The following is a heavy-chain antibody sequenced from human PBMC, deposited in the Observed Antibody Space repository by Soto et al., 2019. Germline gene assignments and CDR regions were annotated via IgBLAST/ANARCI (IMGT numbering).Heavy chain of an antibody. Sequence: GGSLRLSCAASGFTVSSNYMSWVRQAPGKGLEWVSVIYSGGSTYYADSVKGRFTISRDNSKNTLYLQMNSLRAEDTAVYYCARDNGAGLHLGELSASDAFDIWGQGTMVTVSS. V-gene: IGHV3-66*01. CDR1: GFTVSSNY. J-gene: IGHJ3*02. CDR2: IYSGGST. D-gene: IGHD3-16*02. CDR3: ARDNGAGLHLGELSASDAFDI.